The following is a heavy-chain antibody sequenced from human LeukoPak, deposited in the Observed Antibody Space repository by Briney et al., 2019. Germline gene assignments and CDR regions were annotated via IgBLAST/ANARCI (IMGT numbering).Heavy chain of an antibody. CDR2: IYYSGST. J-gene: IGHJ4*02. CDR3: ATHNSSSPHRDY. Sequence: SETLSLTCTVSGGSISSADYYWSWIRQPPGKGLECIRYIYYSGSTHYNPSLQSRLSISVDTSKNQFSLKLSSVTAADTAAYYCATHNSSSPHRDYWGQGTLVTVSS. D-gene: IGHD6-13*01. CDR1: GGSISSADYY. V-gene: IGHV4-30-4*01.